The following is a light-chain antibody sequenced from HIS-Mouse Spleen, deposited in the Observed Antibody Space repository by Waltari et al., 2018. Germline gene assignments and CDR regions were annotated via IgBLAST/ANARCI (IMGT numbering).Light chain of an antibody. CDR1: SSNIGSNY. CDR2: RNN. Sequence: QSVLTQPPSASGTPGQRVTISCSGSSSNIGSNYVYWYQQLPGTAPKLLIYRNNQGPAGVPDRCAGSKSGTSASLAISGLRSEDEADYDCAAWDDSLSGPVFGGGTKLTVL. J-gene: IGLJ3*02. CDR3: AAWDDSLSGPV. V-gene: IGLV1-47*01.